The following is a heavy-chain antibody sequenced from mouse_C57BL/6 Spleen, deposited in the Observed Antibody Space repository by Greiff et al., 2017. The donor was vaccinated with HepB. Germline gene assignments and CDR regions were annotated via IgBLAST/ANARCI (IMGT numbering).Heavy chain of an antibody. CDR1: GFTFSDYY. CDR3: ARFITTVVATRGAMDY. Sequence: EVKLVESEGGLVQPGSSMKLSCTASGFTFSDYYMAWVRQVPEKGLEWVANINYDGSSTYYLDSLKSRFIISRDNAKNILYLQMSSLKSEDTATYYCARFITTVVATRGAMDYWGQGTSVTVSS. CDR2: INYDGSST. V-gene: IGHV5-16*01. J-gene: IGHJ4*01. D-gene: IGHD1-1*01.